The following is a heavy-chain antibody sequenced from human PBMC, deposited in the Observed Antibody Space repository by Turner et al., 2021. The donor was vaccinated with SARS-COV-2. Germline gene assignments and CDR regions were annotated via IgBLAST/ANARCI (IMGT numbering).Heavy chain of an antibody. CDR2: IYYCGSA. CDR3: ARLMDTAMDYYGTDV. Sequence: QLQLQESGPGLVKPSETLSLPCTVSGGSISSSSYYWGWSRQPPGKGLEWIGNIYYCGSAYYNPSLTSRVTISVDPSKNQFYLKLTSVTAADTAVYYCARLMDTAMDYYGTDVWGQGTTVTVSS. CDR1: GGSISSSSYY. J-gene: IGHJ6*02. D-gene: IGHD5-18*01. V-gene: IGHV4-39*01.